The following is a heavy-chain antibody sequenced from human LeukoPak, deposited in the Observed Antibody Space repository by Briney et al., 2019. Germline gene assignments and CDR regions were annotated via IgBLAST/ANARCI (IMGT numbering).Heavy chain of an antibody. CDR3: ARVRNDILTGYAHYYYYGMDV. CDR2: IDHSGST. J-gene: IGHJ6*02. D-gene: IGHD3-9*01. CDR1: GGSFSGYY. V-gene: IGHV4-34*01. Sequence: SETLSLTCAVYGGSFSGYYWSWIRQPPGKGLEWIEEIDHSGSTNYNPSLKSRVTISVDTSKNQFSLKLSSVTAADTAVYYCARVRNDILTGYAHYYYYGMDVWGQGTTVTVSS.